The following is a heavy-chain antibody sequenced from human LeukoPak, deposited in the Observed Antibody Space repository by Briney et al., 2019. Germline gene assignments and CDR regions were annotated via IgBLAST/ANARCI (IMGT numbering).Heavy chain of an antibody. CDR3: ARWGDYDILTGYYVSDY. D-gene: IGHD3-9*01. Sequence: GGSLRLSCAASGFTFSNYAMSWVSQAPGKGLEWVSAITGSDGTTYYADSVKGRFTISRDNSKNTLYLQMNSLRVEDTAVYYCARWGDYDILTGYYVSDYWGQGTLVTVSS. J-gene: IGHJ4*02. CDR1: GFTFSNYA. CDR2: ITGSDGTT. V-gene: IGHV3-23*01.